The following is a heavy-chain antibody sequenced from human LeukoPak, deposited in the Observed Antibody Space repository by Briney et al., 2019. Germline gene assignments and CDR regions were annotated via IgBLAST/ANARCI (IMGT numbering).Heavy chain of an antibody. CDR3: ARRQNPFDY. CDR2: IYYSGST. CDR1: GGSISSSSYY. J-gene: IGHJ4*02. Sequence: PSETLSLTCTVSGGSISSSSYYWGWIRQPPGKGLEWIGSIYYSGSTYYNPSLKSRVTISVDTSKNQFSLKLSSVTAADTAVYYCARRQNPFDYWGQGTLVTVSS. V-gene: IGHV4-39*01.